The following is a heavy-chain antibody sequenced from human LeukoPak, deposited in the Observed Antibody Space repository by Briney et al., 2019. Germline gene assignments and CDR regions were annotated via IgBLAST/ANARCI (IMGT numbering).Heavy chain of an antibody. Sequence: PGGSLRLSCAASGFPFRSYDFHWVRQATGKGLEWVSGIGTAGDTYYPGSVKGRFTISRENAKNSLFLQMNRLGAGDTAVYYCARGSSLGFDPWGPRALVTVSS. CDR3: ARGSSLGFDP. V-gene: IGHV3-13*04. CDR2: IGTAGDT. CDR1: GFPFRSYD. J-gene: IGHJ5*02.